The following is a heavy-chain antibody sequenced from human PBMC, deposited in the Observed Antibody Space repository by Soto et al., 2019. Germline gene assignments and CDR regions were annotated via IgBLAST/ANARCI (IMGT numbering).Heavy chain of an antibody. J-gene: IGHJ5*02. V-gene: IGHV4-61*05. Sequence: SETLSLTCTVSGGSISSSSYYWNWIRQPPGKGLEWIGYIHSSGTTDYNPSLKSRVIISVDTSKNQFSLRLTSVTAADTAIYYCARIGGAYGSNNWFDPWGQGALVTVSS. CDR1: GGSISSSSYY. CDR3: ARIGGAYGSNNWFDP. CDR2: IHSSGTT. D-gene: IGHD3-3*01.